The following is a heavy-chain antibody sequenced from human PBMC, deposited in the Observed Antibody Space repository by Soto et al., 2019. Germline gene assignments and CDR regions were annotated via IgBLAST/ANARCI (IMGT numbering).Heavy chain of an antibody. Sequence: LSLTCTLSGGSVRAPDWWNWVRQSPDKGLEWIAEVHISGHSNYNPSLRSRVSVSIDSSKSQFYLNLNSVTAADTAIYYCARVRQGCSANNCYFDPWGQGTQVTVSS. CDR3: ARVRQGCSANNCYFDP. CDR2: VHISGHS. J-gene: IGHJ5*01. D-gene: IGHD1-1*01. V-gene: IGHV4-4*02. CDR1: GGSVRAPDW.